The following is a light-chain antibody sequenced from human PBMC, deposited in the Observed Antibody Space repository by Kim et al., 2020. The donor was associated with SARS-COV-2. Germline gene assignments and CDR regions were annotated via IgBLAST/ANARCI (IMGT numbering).Light chain of an antibody. CDR1: QGIGND. V-gene: IGKV1-6*01. CDR2: AAS. CDR3: LQDYSYPRT. J-gene: IGKJ1*01. Sequence: AAIGERVTITCRASQGIGNDLGWYQQKPGKAPELLIYAASNLQSGVPSRFSGSGSGTDFTLTISSLQPEDFATYYCLQDYSYPRTFGQGTKVDIK.